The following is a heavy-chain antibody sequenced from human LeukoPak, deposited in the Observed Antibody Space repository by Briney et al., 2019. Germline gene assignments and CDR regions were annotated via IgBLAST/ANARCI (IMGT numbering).Heavy chain of an antibody. Sequence: PSETLSLTCALSGYSISSGKYWGGFRQPPGKGLEWIGCMYHSGSTYYNPSLKSRVTISVDTSKNQFSLKLSSVTAADTAVYYCARQGVSISPYYYYYIDVWGKGTTVTVSS. CDR1: GYSISSGKY. J-gene: IGHJ6*03. CDR3: ARQGVSISPYYYYYIDV. D-gene: IGHD6-13*01. V-gene: IGHV4-38-2*01. CDR2: MYHSGST.